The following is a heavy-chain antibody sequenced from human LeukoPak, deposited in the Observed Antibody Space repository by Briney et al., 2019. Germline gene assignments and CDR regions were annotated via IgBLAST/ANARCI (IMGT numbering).Heavy chain of an antibody. CDR3: ARRSGRYSDWFDP. CDR2: IYPGDSDT. Sequence: ESLKISCKGFGYSCTSYGSGWVRQMPGKGLEWMGIIYPGDSDTRYSPSFQGQVTISADRSITTAYLQWNSLKASDTAMYYCARRSGRYSDWFDPWGQGTLVTVSS. CDR1: GYSCTSYG. V-gene: IGHV5-51*01. D-gene: IGHD3-10*01. J-gene: IGHJ5*02.